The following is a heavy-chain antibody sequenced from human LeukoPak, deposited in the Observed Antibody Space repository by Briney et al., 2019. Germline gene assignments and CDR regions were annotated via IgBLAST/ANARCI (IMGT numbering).Heavy chain of an antibody. D-gene: IGHD7-27*01. CDR3: ARGGNWDFDY. CDR1: GGSVNSGSYY. CDR2: IYYSGST. J-gene: IGHJ4*02. Sequence: SETLSLTCTVSGGSVNSGSYYWSWIRQPPGKGLEWIGYIYYSGSTNYNPSLKSRVTISVDTSKNQFSLKLSSVTAADTAVYYCARGGNWDFDYWGQGVLVFVSS. V-gene: IGHV4-61*01.